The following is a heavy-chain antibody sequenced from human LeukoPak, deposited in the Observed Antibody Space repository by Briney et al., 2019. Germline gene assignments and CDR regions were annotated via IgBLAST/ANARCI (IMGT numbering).Heavy chain of an antibody. V-gene: IGHV3-48*04. CDR1: GFTFSSYS. D-gene: IGHD3-22*01. CDR3: ARDGEYYDSSGYLDY. CDR2: ISSSSSTI. J-gene: IGHJ4*02. Sequence: GGSLRLSCAASGFTFSSYSMNWVRQAPGKRLEWVSYISSSSSTIYYADSVKGRFTISRDNAKNSLYLQMNSLRAEDTAVYYCARDGEYYDSSGYLDYWGQGTLVTVSS.